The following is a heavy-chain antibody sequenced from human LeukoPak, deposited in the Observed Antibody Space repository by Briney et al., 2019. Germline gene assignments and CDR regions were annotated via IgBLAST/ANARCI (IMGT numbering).Heavy chain of an antibody. Sequence: HSETLSLTCTVSGGSISSSSYYWGWIRQPPGKGLEWIGSIYYSGSTYYNPSLKSRVTISVDTSKNQFSLKLSSVTAADTAVYYCAGLTPQGYYYGMDVWGQGTTVTVSS. J-gene: IGHJ6*02. CDR3: AGLTPQGYYYGMDV. V-gene: IGHV4-39*01. CDR2: IYYSGST. CDR1: GGSISSSSYY. D-gene: IGHD2-15*01.